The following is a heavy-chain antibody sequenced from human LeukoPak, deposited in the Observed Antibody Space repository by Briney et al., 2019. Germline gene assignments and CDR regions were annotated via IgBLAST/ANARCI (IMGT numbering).Heavy chain of an antibody. CDR2: ISAYNGNT. CDR1: GYTFTSYA. CDR3: ARDQHPTVTAIMGY. D-gene: IGHD4-17*01. Sequence: ASVKVSCKASGYTFTSYAMNWVRQAPGQGLEWMGWISAYNGNTNYAQKLQGRVTMTTDTSTSTAYMELRSLTSDDTAVYYCARDQHPTVTAIMGYWGQGTLVTVSS. V-gene: IGHV1-18*01. J-gene: IGHJ4*02.